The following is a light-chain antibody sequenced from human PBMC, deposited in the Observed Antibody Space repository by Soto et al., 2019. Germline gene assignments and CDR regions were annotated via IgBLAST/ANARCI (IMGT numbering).Light chain of an antibody. CDR3: CTYAGSSFYV. V-gene: IGLV2-14*01. Sequence: QSALTQPASVSGSPGQSITISCTGTSSDVGAYNYVSWYQQHPGKAPKLMIYEVSNRPSGVSNRFSGSKSGNTASLTISGLQAEDEAHYYCCTYAGSSFYVFGTGTKLTVL. CDR2: EVS. J-gene: IGLJ1*01. CDR1: SSDVGAYNY.